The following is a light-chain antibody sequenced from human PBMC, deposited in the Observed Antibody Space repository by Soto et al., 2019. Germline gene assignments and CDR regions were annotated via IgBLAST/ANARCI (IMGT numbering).Light chain of an antibody. CDR3: CSYARSHYV. CDR1: SSDVGSYNL. J-gene: IGLJ1*01. V-gene: IGLV2-23*02. Sequence: QSALTQPASVSGSPGHSITISCTGTSSDVGSYNLVSWYQQHPGTAPKLMISEVTKRPSGVSNRFSGSKSGNTASLTISGLQAEDEADYYCCSYARSHYVFGTGTKVTVL. CDR2: EVT.